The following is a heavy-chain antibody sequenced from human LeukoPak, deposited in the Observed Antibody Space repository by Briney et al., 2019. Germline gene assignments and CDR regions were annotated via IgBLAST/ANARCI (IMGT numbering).Heavy chain of an antibody. CDR3: ARSKSYGDPYAFDI. Sequence: PPETLSLTRTVSGDSISSYYWSWIRQPPGKGLEWIGYIYYSGSSNYNPALKSRVTISVDTSKNQFSLKLSSGTAADTAVYYCARSKSYGDPYAFDIWGQGTMVTVSS. D-gene: IGHD4-17*01. CDR1: GDSISSYY. V-gene: IGHV4-59*08. CDR2: IYYSGSS. J-gene: IGHJ3*02.